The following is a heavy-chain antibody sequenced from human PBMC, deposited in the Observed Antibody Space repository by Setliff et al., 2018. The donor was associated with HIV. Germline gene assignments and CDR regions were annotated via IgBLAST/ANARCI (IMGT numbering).Heavy chain of an antibody. D-gene: IGHD4-17*01. J-gene: IGHJ4*02. CDR3: ARVIPDYGDYYFDY. V-gene: IGHV1-8*02. Sequence: ASVKVSCKASGYTFTTYDINWVRQATGQGLEWMGWMNPNSGNTGYAQKFQGRVTMTRHTSTSTAYMQSSSLRSEDTAVYYCARVIPDYGDYYFDYWGQGTLITVS. CDR1: GYTFTTYD. CDR2: MNPNSGNT.